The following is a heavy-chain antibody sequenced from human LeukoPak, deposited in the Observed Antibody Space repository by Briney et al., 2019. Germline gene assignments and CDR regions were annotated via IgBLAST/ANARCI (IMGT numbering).Heavy chain of an antibody. CDR1: GGSISSYY. CDR3: ARDLGSSSWYIDY. Sequence: SETLSLTCNVSGGSISSYYWSWIRQPPGKGLEWIGYIYYSGSTNYNPSLKSRVTISVDTSKNQFSLKLSSVTAADTAVYYCARDLGSSSWYIDYWGQGTLVTVSS. CDR2: IYYSGST. V-gene: IGHV4-59*01. J-gene: IGHJ4*02. D-gene: IGHD6-13*01.